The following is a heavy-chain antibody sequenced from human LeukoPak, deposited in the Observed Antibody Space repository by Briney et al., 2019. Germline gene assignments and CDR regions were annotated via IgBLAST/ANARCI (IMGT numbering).Heavy chain of an antibody. J-gene: IGHJ3*02. D-gene: IGHD4-23*01. V-gene: IGHV4-59*01. Sequence: SETLTLTCSVSGGTFSSSYWSWIRQAPGKGLEWIGHIYYSGSTNYNPSLKSRVTISVDTSKNHFSLKVTSVPAADTAVYYCARVEPTDEYGGSHDAFDIWGQGTLVAVSS. CDR1: GGTFSSSY. CDR2: IYYSGST. CDR3: ARVEPTDEYGGSHDAFDI.